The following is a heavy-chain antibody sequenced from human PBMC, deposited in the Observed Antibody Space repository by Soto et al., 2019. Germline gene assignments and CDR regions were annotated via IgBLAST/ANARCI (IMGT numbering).Heavy chain of an antibody. J-gene: IGHJ6*02. CDR1: GYTFTSYA. D-gene: IGHD3-3*01. V-gene: IGHV1-3*01. CDR3: ARDRVYAIFGVVISYYYYYGMDV. Sequence: GASVKVSCKASGYTFTSYAMHWVRQAPGQRLEWMGWINAGNGNTKYSQKFQGRVTITRDTSASTAYMELRSLRSDDTAVYYCARDRVYAIFGVVISYYYYYGMDVWGRGTTVTVSS. CDR2: INAGNGNT.